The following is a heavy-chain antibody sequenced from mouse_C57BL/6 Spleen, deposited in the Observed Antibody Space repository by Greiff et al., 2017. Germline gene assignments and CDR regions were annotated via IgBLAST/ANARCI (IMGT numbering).Heavy chain of an antibody. V-gene: IGHV1-55*01. J-gene: IGHJ3*01. CDR3: ARRSYYGSRGFAY. Sequence: QVQLQQPGAELVKPGASVTMSCKASGYTFTSYWITWVKQRPGQGLEWIGDIYPGSGSTNYNEKFKSKATLTVDTSSSTAYMQLSSLTSEDSAVYYCARRSYYGSRGFAYWGQGTLVTVSA. D-gene: IGHD1-1*01. CDR2: IYPGSGST. CDR1: GYTFTSYW.